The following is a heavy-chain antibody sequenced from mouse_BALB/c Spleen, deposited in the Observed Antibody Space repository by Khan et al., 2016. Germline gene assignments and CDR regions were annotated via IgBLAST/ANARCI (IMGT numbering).Heavy chain of an antibody. V-gene: IGHV1-66*01. D-gene: IGHD1-1*01. CDR1: GYSFTSYY. CDR2: VFPGRGNT. J-gene: IGHJ2*01. CDR3: ARSYSYGSPYYFDS. Sequence: QGQLQQAGPELVKPGASVKISCKASGYSFTSYYIHWVKQRPGQGPEWIGWVFPGRGNTKYNEKFKGKATLTADTSSSTAYMQLSSLTSEDSAVYFCARSYSYGSPYYFDSWGQGTTLTVSS.